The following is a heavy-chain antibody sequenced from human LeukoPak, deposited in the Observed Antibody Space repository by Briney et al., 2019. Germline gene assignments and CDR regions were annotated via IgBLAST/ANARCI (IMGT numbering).Heavy chain of an antibody. D-gene: IGHD6-6*01. CDR1: GGSISSSSYY. J-gene: IGHJ5*02. Sequence: SETLSLTCTVSGGSISSSSYYWGWIRQPPGKGLEWIGSIYYSGSTYYNPSLKSRVTISVDTSKNQFSLKLSSVTAADTAVYYCARQEGVLTASPCWFDPWGQGTLVTVSS. CDR2: IYYSGST. V-gene: IGHV4-39*01. CDR3: ARQEGVLTASPCWFDP.